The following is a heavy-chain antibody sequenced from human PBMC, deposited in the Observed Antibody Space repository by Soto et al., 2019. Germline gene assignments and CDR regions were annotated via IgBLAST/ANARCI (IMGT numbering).Heavy chain of an antibody. CDR2: IKQDGSDK. D-gene: IGHD3-10*01. CDR1: GFAFSNYW. V-gene: IGHV3-7*01. Sequence: PGGSLRLSCAASGFAFSNYWMTGVRQAPGEGLEWVGNIKQDGSDKYYGDSVKGRFSISRDNAKNSLYLQMNSLRAEDTAVYYCARDYYASGSHDHWGQGTLVTVSS. CDR3: ARDYYASGSHDH. J-gene: IGHJ4*02.